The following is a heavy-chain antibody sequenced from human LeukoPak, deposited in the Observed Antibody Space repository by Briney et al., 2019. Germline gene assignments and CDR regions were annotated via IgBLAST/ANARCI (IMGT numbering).Heavy chain of an antibody. CDR1: GFTFSSYA. Sequence: GGSLRLSCAASGFTFSSYAMSWVRQALGKGLEWVSAISGSGGSTYYADSVKGRFTISRDNSKNTLYLQKNSLRAEDTAVYYCAKAPNYYGSGSYHSYYYYGMDVWGKGTTVTVSS. CDR2: ISGSGGST. CDR3: AKAPNYYGSGSYHSYYYYGMDV. V-gene: IGHV3-23*01. D-gene: IGHD3-10*01. J-gene: IGHJ6*04.